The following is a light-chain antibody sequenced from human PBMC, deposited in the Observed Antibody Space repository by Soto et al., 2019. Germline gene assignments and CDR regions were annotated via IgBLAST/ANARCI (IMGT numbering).Light chain of an antibody. CDR1: QSVSSY. CDR2: DTS. Sequence: EIVLTQSPATLSLSPGERATLSYRASQSVSSYLAWYQQKPGQAPRLLISDTSNRATGIPARFSGSGSGTDFTLTISSLEPEDFAVYYCQQRSNWPRTFGQGTKVEIK. J-gene: IGKJ1*01. V-gene: IGKV3-11*01. CDR3: QQRSNWPRT.